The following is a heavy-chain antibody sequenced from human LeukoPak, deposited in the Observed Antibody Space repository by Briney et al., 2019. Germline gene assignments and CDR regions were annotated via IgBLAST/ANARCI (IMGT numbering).Heavy chain of an antibody. Sequence: PGGSLRLSCTVSGFTFSTYWMSWVRQAPGKGLEWVSYISSSGSTIYYADSVKGRFTISRDNAKNSLYLQMNSLRAEDTAVYYCARDPPSSAAQLDYWGQGTLVTVSS. J-gene: IGHJ4*02. V-gene: IGHV3-48*04. CDR1: GFTFSTYW. CDR3: ARDPPSSAAQLDY. CDR2: ISSSGSTI. D-gene: IGHD6-13*01.